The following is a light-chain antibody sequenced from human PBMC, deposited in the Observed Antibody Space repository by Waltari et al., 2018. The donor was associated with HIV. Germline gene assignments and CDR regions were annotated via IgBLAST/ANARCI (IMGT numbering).Light chain of an antibody. Sequence: DIVVTQSPDSLAVYLGERATISRQSSLRVVYSPNNKNYLAWYQQKPGQAPKLLIYGASTRESEVPDRFSGSGSGTDFTLTISSLQAEDVAVYYCQQYYSTPWTFGQGTKVEIK. CDR2: GAS. J-gene: IGKJ1*01. CDR3: QQYYSTPWT. V-gene: IGKV4-1*01. CDR1: LRVVYSPNNKNY.